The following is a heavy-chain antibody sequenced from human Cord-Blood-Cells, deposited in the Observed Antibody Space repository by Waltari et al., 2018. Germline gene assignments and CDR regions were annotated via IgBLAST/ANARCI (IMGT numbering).Heavy chain of an antibody. J-gene: IGHJ4*02. Sequence: QVQLQQWGAGLLKPSETLSLTCAVYGGSFSGYYWSWIRQPPGKGLEWIGEINHSGSTKYNPSLKSRVTISVDTSKNQFSLKLSSVTAAETAVYYCAREGSYGSGSYFDYWGQGTLVTVSS. CDR2: INHSGST. V-gene: IGHV4-34*01. CDR1: GGSFSGYY. D-gene: IGHD3-10*01. CDR3: AREGSYGSGSYFDY.